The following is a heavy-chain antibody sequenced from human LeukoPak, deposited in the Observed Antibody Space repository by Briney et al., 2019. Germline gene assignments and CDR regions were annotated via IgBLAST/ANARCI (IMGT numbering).Heavy chain of an antibody. Sequence: NPSETLSLTCTVSGGSISSSSYYWGWIRQPPGKGLEWIGTIYYSGSTYYNPSLKSRVTISVDTSKNQFSLRLSSVTAADTAVYYCARAKSQRGYTYGPHTYFDYWGQGTLVTVSS. CDR1: GGSISSSSYY. J-gene: IGHJ4*02. CDR3: ARAKSQRGYTYGPHTYFDY. V-gene: IGHV4-39*07. D-gene: IGHD5-18*01. CDR2: IYYSGST.